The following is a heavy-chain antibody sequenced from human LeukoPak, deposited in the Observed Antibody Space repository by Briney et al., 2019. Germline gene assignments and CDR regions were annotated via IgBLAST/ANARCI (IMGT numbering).Heavy chain of an antibody. CDR3: AKGGSYRSQPYFDY. Sequence: GGSLRLSCAASGFTFSSYGMSWVRQAPGKGLEWVSSISDSGGYTFYADSVKGRFTISRDNSKNTVYLQMNSLRAEDTAVYYCAKGGSYRSQPYFDYWGQGTPVTVSS. CDR1: GFTFSSYG. CDR2: ISDSGGYT. V-gene: IGHV3-23*01. D-gene: IGHD3-16*02. J-gene: IGHJ4*02.